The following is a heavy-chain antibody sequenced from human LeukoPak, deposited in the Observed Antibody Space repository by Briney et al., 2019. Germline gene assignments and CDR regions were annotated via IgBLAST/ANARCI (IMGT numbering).Heavy chain of an antibody. D-gene: IGHD2-2*03. CDR3: ARDWIDRSLDY. CDR1: GFSFSDFG. J-gene: IGHJ4*02. CDR2: LSPHANYE. V-gene: IGHV3-33*01. Sequence: PGRSLRLSCAASGFSFSDFGIHWVRQAPGKGLEWVAVLSPHANYEYYADSVQGRFAISRDDSKNTVYLQMNSLRDEETAVYYCARDWIDRSLDYWGPGTLVTVSS.